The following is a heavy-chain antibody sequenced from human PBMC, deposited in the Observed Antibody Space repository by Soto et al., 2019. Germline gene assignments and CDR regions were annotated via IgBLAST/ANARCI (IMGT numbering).Heavy chain of an antibody. V-gene: IGHV3-11*06. Sequence: QVQLVESGGGLVKPGGSLRLSCAASGFTFSDYYMSWIRQAPGKGLEWVSYISSSSYTNYADSVKGRFTISRDNAKNSLYLQMNSLRAEDTAVYYCARDHSSSSLTRYYYGMDVWGQGTTVTVSS. CDR3: ARDHSSSSLTRYYYGMDV. J-gene: IGHJ6*02. D-gene: IGHD6-6*01. CDR1: GFTFSDYY. CDR2: ISSSSYT.